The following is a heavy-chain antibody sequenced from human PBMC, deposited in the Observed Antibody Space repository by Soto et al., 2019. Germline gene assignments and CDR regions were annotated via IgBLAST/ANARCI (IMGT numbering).Heavy chain of an antibody. V-gene: IGHV1-18*01. Sequence: VASVKVSCKASGYTFTSYGISWVRQAPGQGLEWMGWISAYNGNTNYAQKLQGRVTMTTDTSTSTAYMELRSLRSDDTAVYYCARRALPWYYDFWSGSYPGYYGMDVWGQGATVTVSS. D-gene: IGHD3-3*01. CDR1: GYTFTSYG. CDR2: ISAYNGNT. J-gene: IGHJ6*02. CDR3: ARRALPWYYDFWSGSYPGYYGMDV.